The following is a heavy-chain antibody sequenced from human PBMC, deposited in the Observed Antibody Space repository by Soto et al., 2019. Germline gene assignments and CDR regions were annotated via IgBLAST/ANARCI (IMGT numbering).Heavy chain of an antibody. Sequence: SVKVSCKASGFIFTSSSVQWVRQARGQRLEWIGWITVGTGNTNYAQNFQERVTITRDMSTSTAYMELSNLRSEDTAVYYCAAGDSSGYYGGWGQGTQVTVSS. J-gene: IGHJ4*02. V-gene: IGHV1-58*01. CDR1: GFIFTSSS. D-gene: IGHD3-22*01. CDR2: ITVGTGNT. CDR3: AAGDSSGYYGG.